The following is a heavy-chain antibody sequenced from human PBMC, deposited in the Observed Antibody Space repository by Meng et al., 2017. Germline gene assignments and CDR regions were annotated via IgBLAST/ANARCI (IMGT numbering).Heavy chain of an antibody. J-gene: IGHJ2*01. CDR3: AKVRNNYDSSGYYWGDWYFDL. D-gene: IGHD3-22*01. Sequence: ASVKVSCKASGYTFTNYYLHRVRQAPGQGLEWMGLINPSEGGTGFAQKFQGRLTMTRDTSTKTVYMELSDLRSEDTAVYYCAKVRNNYDSSGYYWGDWYFDLWGRGTLVTVSS. CDR2: INPSEGGT. V-gene: IGHV1-46*01. CDR1: GYTFTNYY.